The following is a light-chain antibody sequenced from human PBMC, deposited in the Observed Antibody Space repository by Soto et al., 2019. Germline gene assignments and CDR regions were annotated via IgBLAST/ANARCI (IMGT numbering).Light chain of an antibody. V-gene: IGKV3-15*01. CDR2: GAS. CDR1: QSVSSY. J-gene: IGKJ5*01. Sequence: EIVLTQSPGPLSLSPGERATLSCRSSQSVSSYLAWYQQKPGQAPRLLIYGASTRATGIPARFSGSGSGTEFTLTISSLQSEDFSVYYCQQYNNWPPITLGQGTRLEIK. CDR3: QQYNNWPPIT.